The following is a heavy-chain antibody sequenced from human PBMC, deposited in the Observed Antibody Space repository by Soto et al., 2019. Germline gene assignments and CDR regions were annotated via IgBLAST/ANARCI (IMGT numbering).Heavy chain of an antibody. CDR3: ARLTSYDSSGDYCY. D-gene: IGHD3-22*01. J-gene: IGHJ4*02. V-gene: IGHV3-21*01. Sequence: EVQLVESGGGLVKPGGSLRLSCAASGFTFSSYSMNWVRQAPGKGLEWVSSISSSSSYIYYADSVKGRFTISRDNAKNSLYLKMNSLRAEDTAGYYCARLTSYDSSGDYCYWGQGTLVTVSS. CDR2: ISSSSSYI. CDR1: GFTFSSYS.